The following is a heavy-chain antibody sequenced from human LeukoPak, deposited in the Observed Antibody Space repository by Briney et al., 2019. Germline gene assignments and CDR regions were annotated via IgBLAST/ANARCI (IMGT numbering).Heavy chain of an antibody. CDR3: ARLGGYYDPPGY. CDR1: GGSISSGTYY. CDR2: IHYSGDT. Sequence: SETLSLTCTVSGGSISSGTYYWAWIRQPPGKGPEWIGTIHYSGDTYYNPSLRSRVTISVDPPKKQFFLNLSSVTAADTAVYYCARLGGYYDPPGYWGQGTLVTVSS. J-gene: IGHJ4*02. V-gene: IGHV4-39*01. D-gene: IGHD3-22*01.